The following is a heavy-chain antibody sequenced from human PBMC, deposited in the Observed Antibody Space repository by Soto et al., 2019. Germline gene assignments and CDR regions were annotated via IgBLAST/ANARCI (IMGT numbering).Heavy chain of an antibody. CDR3: AKVHGSRIAAAGTGPQPYYYYGVDV. CDR2: ISGSGGST. CDR1: GFTFSSYA. Sequence: GGSLRLSCAASGFTFSSYAMGWVRQAPGKGLEWVSAISGSGGSTYYADSVKGRFTISRDNSKNTLYLQMNSLRAEDTAVYYCAKVHGSRIAAAGTGPQPYYYYGVDVWGQGTTVTVSS. J-gene: IGHJ6*02. V-gene: IGHV3-23*01. D-gene: IGHD6-13*01.